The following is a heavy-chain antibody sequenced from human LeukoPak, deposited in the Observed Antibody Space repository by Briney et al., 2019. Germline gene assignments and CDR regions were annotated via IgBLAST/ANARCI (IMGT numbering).Heavy chain of an antibody. Sequence: AGGSLRLSCAASGFSLSIYFISWVREAPGKGLEWVANIKQKGSERYSVESLKGRLTISRDNDKNSLYLQMNSLRAEDTAVYYCARDSSSSWYYFDYWGQGTLVTVSS. CDR1: GFSLSIYF. V-gene: IGHV3-7*03. CDR2: IKQKGSER. J-gene: IGHJ4*02. D-gene: IGHD6-13*01. CDR3: ARDSSSSWYYFDY.